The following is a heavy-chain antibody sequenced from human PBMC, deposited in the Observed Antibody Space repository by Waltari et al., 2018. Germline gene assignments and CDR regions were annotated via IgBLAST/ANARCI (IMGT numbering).Heavy chain of an antibody. V-gene: IGHV1-2*06. CDR1: GYTFTNYA. CDR3: VTQRPWEDY. Sequence: QEQLVQSGSELKKPGASVTVSCKASGYTFTNYAINWVRQAPGQGLEWMGRMNPNNNYPIYEQKFQGRVTMTRDTSITTAYMELSSLTSDDTALYYCVTQRPWEDYWGQGTRVTVSP. CDR2: MNPNNNYP. J-gene: IGHJ4*02. D-gene: IGHD1-26*01.